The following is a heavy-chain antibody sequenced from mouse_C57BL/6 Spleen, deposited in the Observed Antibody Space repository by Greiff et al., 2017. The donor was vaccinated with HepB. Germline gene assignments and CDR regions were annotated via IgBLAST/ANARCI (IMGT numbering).Heavy chain of an antibody. Sequence: EVQLQQSGPELVKPGASVKIPCKASGYTFTDYNMDWVKQSHGKSLEWIGDINPNNGGTIYNQKFKGKATLTVDKSSSTAYMELRSLTSEDTAVYYCARSYYGRSPYFDYWGQGTTLTVSS. D-gene: IGHD1-1*01. V-gene: IGHV1-18*01. J-gene: IGHJ2*01. CDR2: INPNNGGT. CDR1: GYTFTDYN. CDR3: ARSYYGRSPYFDY.